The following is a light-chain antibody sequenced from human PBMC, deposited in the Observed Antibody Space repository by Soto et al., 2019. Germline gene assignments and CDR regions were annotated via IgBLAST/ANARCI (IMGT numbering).Light chain of an antibody. CDR2: GAS. CDR1: QSVNSN. Sequence: IVVTVSPCTLSLSPGERATLSCRASQSVNSNLAWYQQKPGQAPRLLIYGASSRATGIPDRFSGSGSGTDFTLTISSLQPEDFATYYCQQSYSTLWTFGQGTKVDIK. J-gene: IGKJ1*01. V-gene: IGKV3-20*01. CDR3: QQSYSTLWT.